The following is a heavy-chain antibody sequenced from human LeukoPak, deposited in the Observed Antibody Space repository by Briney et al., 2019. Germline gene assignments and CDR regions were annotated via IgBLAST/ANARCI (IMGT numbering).Heavy chain of an antibody. CDR2: IRYDGNFK. J-gene: IGHJ4*02. D-gene: IGHD3-10*01. V-gene: IGHV3-30*02. CDR3: AKAYGSGSPFFDY. Sequence: PGGSLTLACAASGYNFISNGMHWVRQAPGMGLEWVALIRYDGNFKYYADSVKGRFTISRDNFKNMLYLQMNSLRAEDTAVYYCAKAYGSGSPFFDYWGQGTLVTVSS. CDR1: GYNFISNG.